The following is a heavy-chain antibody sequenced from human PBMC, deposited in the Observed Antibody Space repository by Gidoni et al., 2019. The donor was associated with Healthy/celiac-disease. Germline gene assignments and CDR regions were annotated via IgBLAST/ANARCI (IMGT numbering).Heavy chain of an antibody. Sequence: VQLVESGGRLINRRGSLNISSAASGFTFSDYYVSWIREEGGKGLELVSYISSSASTIYYSDGVDGLSTIYSDNAKNLLYRQMNSLGADDTAWDYVARGGIAALDYWGQGTLVTVSS. J-gene: IGHJ4*02. D-gene: IGHD5-12*01. CDR1: GFTFSDYY. CDR2: ISSSASTI. V-gene: IGHV3-11*01. CDR3: ARGGIAALDY.